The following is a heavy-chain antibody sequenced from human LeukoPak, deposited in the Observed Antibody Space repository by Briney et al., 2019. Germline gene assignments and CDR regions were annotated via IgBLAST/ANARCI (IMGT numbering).Heavy chain of an antibody. V-gene: IGHV4-61*02. CDR1: GGSISSSSYY. CDR2: MYTNGNT. Sequence: SETLSLTCTVSGGSISSSSYYWSWIRQPPGKGLEWIGRMYTNGNTNYNPSLKSRVTMSVDTSKNQFSLKLSSVTAADTAVYYCARGSREMAAIFDYWGQGTLITVSS. D-gene: IGHD5-24*01. J-gene: IGHJ4*02. CDR3: ARGSREMAAIFDY.